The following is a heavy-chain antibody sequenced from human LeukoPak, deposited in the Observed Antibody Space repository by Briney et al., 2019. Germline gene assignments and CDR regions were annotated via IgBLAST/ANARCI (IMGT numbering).Heavy chain of an antibody. CDR3: ARGGFYCGDDCYVDY. V-gene: IGHV4-34*01. CDR2: INRSGST. D-gene: IGHD2-21*02. Sequence: SETLSLTCAVYGGSLSYYYWSWIRQSPEKGLEWIGEINRSGSTNYSPSLKSRVSISVDTSKDQFSLKLSSVTAADTAVYYCARGGFYCGDDCYVDYWGQGTLVTVSS. J-gene: IGHJ4*02. CDR1: GGSLSYYY.